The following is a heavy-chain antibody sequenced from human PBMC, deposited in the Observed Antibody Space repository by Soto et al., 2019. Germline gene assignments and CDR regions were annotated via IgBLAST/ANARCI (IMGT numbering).Heavy chain of an antibody. CDR3: ARRAGYCISTSCYSNYYYGMDV. V-gene: IGHV1-8*01. CDR1: GYTFTSYD. CDR2: MNPNSGNT. J-gene: IGHJ6*02. Sequence: ASGKVSCKASGYTFTSYDINWVRQATGQGLEWMGWMNPNSGNTGYAQKFQGRVTMTRNTSISTAYMELSSLRSEDTAVYYCARRAGYCISTSCYSNYYYGMDVWG. D-gene: IGHD2-2*01.